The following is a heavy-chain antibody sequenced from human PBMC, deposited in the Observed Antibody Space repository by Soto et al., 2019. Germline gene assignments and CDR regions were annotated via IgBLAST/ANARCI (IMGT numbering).Heavy chain of an antibody. V-gene: IGHV2-5*02. D-gene: IGHD1-1*01. CDR3: AYRLSGYIWNGGYFDY. Sequence: QITLKESGPTRVKPTQTLTLTCTFSGFSLTSRPMGVCWIRQPPGKALEWLVVIYWDDDNRYSPSLKSRLTNTKDVSGNQVVLTITKMDPVDTATYYCAYRLSGYIWNGGYFDYWGQGALVTVSS. CDR1: GFSLTSRPMG. CDR2: IYWDDDN. J-gene: IGHJ4*02.